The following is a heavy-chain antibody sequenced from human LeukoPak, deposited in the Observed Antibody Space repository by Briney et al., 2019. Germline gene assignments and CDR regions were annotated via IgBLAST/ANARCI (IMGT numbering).Heavy chain of an antibody. D-gene: IGHD5-18*01. CDR1: GFTFSSYW. J-gene: IGHJ4*02. CDR3: AKDRGAYGYSYGYSDY. CDR2: IKQDGSEK. Sequence: PGGSLRLSCAASGFTFSSYWMSWVRQAPGKGLEWVANIKQDGSEKYYVDSVKGRFTISRDNSKNTLYLQMNSLRAEDTAVYYCAKDRGAYGYSYGYSDYWGQGTLVTVSS. V-gene: IGHV3-7*03.